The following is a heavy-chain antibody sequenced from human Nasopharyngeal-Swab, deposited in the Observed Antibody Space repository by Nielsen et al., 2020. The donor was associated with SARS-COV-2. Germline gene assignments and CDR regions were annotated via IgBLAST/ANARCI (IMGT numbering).Heavy chain of an antibody. CDR1: GGSISSGSYY. D-gene: IGHD6-19*01. J-gene: IGHJ4*02. Sequence: SETLSLTCTVSGGSISSGSYYWSWIRQPAGKGLEWIGRIYTSGSTNYNPSLKSQVTISVDTSKNQFSRKLSSVTAADTAVYYCARDLSVAFDYWGQGTLVTVSS. CDR3: ARDLSVAFDY. CDR2: IYTSGST. V-gene: IGHV4-61*02.